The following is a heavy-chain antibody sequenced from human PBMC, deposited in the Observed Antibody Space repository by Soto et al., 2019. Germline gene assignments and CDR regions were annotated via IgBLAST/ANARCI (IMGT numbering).Heavy chain of an antibody. J-gene: IGHJ4*02. CDR3: ARDLFHLYCANLPNTFDY. Sequence: QVQLVQSGAEVKKPGASVKVSCKASGYTFTSYGISWVRQAPGQGLEWMGWISAYNGNTNYAQKLQGRVTMSTDTSTSTAYMELRSLRSDDTAVYYCARDLFHLYCANLPNTFDYWGQGTLVTVSS. CDR2: ISAYNGNT. D-gene: IGHD3-16*01. V-gene: IGHV1-18*04. CDR1: GYTFTSYG.